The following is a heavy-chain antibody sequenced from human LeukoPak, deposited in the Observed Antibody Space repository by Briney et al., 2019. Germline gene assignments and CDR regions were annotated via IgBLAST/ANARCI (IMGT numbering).Heavy chain of an antibody. V-gene: IGHV4-4*07. Sequence: SETLSLTCTVSGVSISSYYWSWIRQPAGKGLEWIGRLYTSGYTNYNPSLKSRVTMSIDTSKNQFSLKLSSVTAADTAVYYCARDQSQWVFDYWGQGTLVTVSS. CDR3: ARDQSQWVFDY. CDR2: LYTSGYT. CDR1: GVSISSYY. J-gene: IGHJ4*02. D-gene: IGHD1-26*01.